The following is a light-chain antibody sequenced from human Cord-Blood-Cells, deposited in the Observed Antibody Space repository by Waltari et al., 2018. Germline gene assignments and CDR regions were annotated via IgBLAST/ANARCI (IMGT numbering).Light chain of an antibody. CDR2: EGS. Sequence: QSALTQPASVSGSHGQSLTISCTGTSSDVGRYNLVSWYQQHPGKAPKLMIYEGSKRPSGVSKRFSGSKSGNTASLTISGLQAEDEADYYCCSYAGSSNWVFGGGTKLTVL. CDR1: SSDVGRYNL. J-gene: IGLJ3*02. V-gene: IGLV2-23*01. CDR3: CSYAGSSNWV.